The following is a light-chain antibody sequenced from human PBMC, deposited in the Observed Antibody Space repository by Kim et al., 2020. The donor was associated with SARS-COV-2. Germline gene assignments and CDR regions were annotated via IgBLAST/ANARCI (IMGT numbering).Light chain of an antibody. CDR1: QSVSSY. CDR2: DAS. V-gene: IGKV3-11*02. CDR3: QQRTTSLT. J-gene: IGKJ4*01. Sequence: LSLSPGERATLSCRTSQSVSSYLAWYQQKPGQAPRLLIYDASQRAPGIPARFSGGGYIREFTLTISSLEPEDSAVYYCQQRTTSLTFGGGTKVEI.